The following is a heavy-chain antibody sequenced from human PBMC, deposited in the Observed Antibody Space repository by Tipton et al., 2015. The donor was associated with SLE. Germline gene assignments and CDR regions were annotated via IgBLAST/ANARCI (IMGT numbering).Heavy chain of an antibody. D-gene: IGHD3-3*01. CDR3: ARAARSIFGVAYFDY. CDR2: IYYSGST. J-gene: IGHJ4*02. CDR1: GASFSSTYYF. Sequence: TLSLTCTVSGASFSSTYYFWTWIRQPPGKGLEWIGYIYYSGSTNYNPSLKSRVTISVDTSKNQFSLKLSSVTAADTAVYYCARAARSIFGVAYFDYWGQGTLVTVSS. V-gene: IGHV4-61*01.